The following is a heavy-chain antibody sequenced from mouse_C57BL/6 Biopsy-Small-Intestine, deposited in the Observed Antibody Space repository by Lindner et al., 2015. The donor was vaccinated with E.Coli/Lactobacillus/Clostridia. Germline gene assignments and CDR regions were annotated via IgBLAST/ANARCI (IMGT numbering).Heavy chain of an antibody. D-gene: IGHD2-1*01. CDR1: EFTFSDYG. V-gene: IGHV5-17*01. CDR3: ARGRNYGYPMDY. CDR2: ISGGSGTI. J-gene: IGHJ4*01. Sequence: VQLQESGGGLVKPGGSRKLSCVASEFTFSDYGMHWVRQAPEKGLEWVAYISGGSGTIYSADTVKGRFTISRDNAKNTLFLQMTSLRPEDTAMYYCARGRNYGYPMDYWGQGTSVTVSS.